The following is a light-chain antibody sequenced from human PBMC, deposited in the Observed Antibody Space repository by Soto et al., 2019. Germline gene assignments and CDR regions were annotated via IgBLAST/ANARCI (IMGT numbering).Light chain of an antibody. CDR2: DAS. Sequence: EIVLTQSPDSLSVSPGERATLSCRASQSVTSYLAWYQQKPGQAPRLLIYDASNRATGIPARFSGSGSGTDFTLTISSLEPEDFAVYYCQQLSNGTPITFGQGTLLEIK. CDR3: QQLSNGTPIT. J-gene: IGKJ5*01. V-gene: IGKV3-11*01. CDR1: QSVTSY.